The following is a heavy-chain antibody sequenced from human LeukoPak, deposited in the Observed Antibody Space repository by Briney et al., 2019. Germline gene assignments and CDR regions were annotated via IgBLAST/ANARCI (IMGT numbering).Heavy chain of an antibody. D-gene: IGHD2-2*02. J-gene: IGHJ5*02. CDR1: GGSISSYY. V-gene: IGHV4-4*08. Sequence: SETLSLTCTVSGGSISSYYWSWIRQPPGKGLEWIGRIHTSGSTNYNPSLKSRVTISVDTSKNQFSLKLSSVTAADTAVYYCARDSFHCSSTSCYSWFDPWGQGTLVTVSS. CDR3: ARDSFHCSSTSCYSWFDP. CDR2: IHTSGST.